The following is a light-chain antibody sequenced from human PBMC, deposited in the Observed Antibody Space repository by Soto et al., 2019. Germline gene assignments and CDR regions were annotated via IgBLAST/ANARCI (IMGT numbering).Light chain of an antibody. CDR1: QAISVS. CDR2: DAS. J-gene: IGKJ1*01. CDR3: QQYEKYST. V-gene: IGKV1-5*01. Sequence: IQMTQSPSTLSASVGDTVTISCRASQAISVSLAWYRQKPGKAPNLLIYDASTLQEGVPSRFSGSGSGTEFTLTVTRLQPDDFATYFCQQYEKYSTFGNGTKV.